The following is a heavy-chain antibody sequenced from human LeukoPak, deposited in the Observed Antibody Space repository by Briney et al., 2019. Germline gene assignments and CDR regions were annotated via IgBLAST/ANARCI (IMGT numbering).Heavy chain of an antibody. J-gene: IGHJ4*02. V-gene: IGHV3-21*01. CDR2: ISSSSSYI. D-gene: IGHD5-12*01. CDR1: GFTFSSYN. Sequence: PGGSLRLSCAASGFTFSSYNMNWVRQAPGKGLEWVSSISSSSSYIYYADSVKGRFTISRDNAKNSLYLQMNSLRAEDTAVYYCARDHSGYDFGYTHFDYWGQGTLVTVSS. CDR3: ARDHSGYDFGYTHFDY.